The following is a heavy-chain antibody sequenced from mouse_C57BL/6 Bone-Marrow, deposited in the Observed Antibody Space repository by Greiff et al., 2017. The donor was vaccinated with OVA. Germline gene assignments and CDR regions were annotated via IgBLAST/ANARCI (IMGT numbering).Heavy chain of an antibody. CDR1: GFNIKDDY. Sequence: EVQLQQSGAELVRPGASVKLSCTASGFNIKDDYMHWVKQRPEQGLEWIGWIDPENGDTEYASKFQGRATISADTSANTAYLQHSSLTTEDTAVYYCTTAPTTVVHFDVWGTGTTVTVSS. CDR3: TTAPTTVVHFDV. V-gene: IGHV14-4*01. J-gene: IGHJ1*03. D-gene: IGHD1-1*01. CDR2: IDPENGDT.